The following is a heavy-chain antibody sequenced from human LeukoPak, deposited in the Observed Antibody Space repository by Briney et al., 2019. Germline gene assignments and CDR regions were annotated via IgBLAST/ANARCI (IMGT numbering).Heavy chain of an antibody. CDR3: AKEGSGWSGVDY. CDR2: IIPILGIA. Sequence: SVKVSCKASGGTFSSYAISWVRQAPGQGLEWMGRIIPILGIANYAQKFQGRVTITADKSTSTAYMELSSLRSEDTAVYYCAKEGSGWSGVDYWGQGTLVTVSS. D-gene: IGHD6-19*01. J-gene: IGHJ4*02. V-gene: IGHV1-69*04. CDR1: GGTFSSYA.